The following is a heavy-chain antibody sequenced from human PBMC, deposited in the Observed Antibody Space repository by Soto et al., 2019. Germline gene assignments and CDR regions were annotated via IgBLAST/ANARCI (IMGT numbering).Heavy chain of an antibody. CDR1: GFTFSSYA. V-gene: IGHV3-23*01. CDR3: AKGDSGSYETPYYYYYGMDV. J-gene: IGHJ6*02. D-gene: IGHD1-26*01. Sequence: EVQLLESGGGLVQPGGSLRLSCAASGFTFSSYAMSWVRQAPGKGLEWVSAISGSGGSTYYADSVKGRFTISRDNSKNTLYLQMNSLRAEDTAVYYCAKGDSGSYETPYYYYYGMDVWGQGTTVTVSS. CDR2: ISGSGGST.